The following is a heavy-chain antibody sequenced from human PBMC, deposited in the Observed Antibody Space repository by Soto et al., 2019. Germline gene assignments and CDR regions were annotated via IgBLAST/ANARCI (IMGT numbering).Heavy chain of an antibody. Sequence: ASVKVSCKASGYSLTNNDVTWARQATGQGLEWMGWMNPGSGDTGYAQKFQGRVTMTRDISIATAYMELSSLRSDDTAIYYCARMATFGSLNWFDPWGQGTLVTVSS. J-gene: IGHJ5*02. CDR3: ARMATFGSLNWFDP. CDR1: GYSLTNND. V-gene: IGHV1-8*01. D-gene: IGHD3-16*01. CDR2: MNPGSGDT.